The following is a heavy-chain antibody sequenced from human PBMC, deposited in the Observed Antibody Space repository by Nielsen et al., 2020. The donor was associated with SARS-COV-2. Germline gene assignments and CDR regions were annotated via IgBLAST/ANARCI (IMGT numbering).Heavy chain of an antibody. CDR1: GFTISSSF. D-gene: IGHD7-27*01. V-gene: IGHV3-66*01. J-gene: IGHJ6*02. Sequence: GESLKISCGASGFTISSSFMSWVRQAAGKGLDWVSVIYTDGSTSHADSVKGRFTISRDNSKNTLYLQMNSLRAEDTAAYYCARDNWGRMDVWGQGTTVTVSS. CDR3: ARDNWGRMDV. CDR2: IYTDGST.